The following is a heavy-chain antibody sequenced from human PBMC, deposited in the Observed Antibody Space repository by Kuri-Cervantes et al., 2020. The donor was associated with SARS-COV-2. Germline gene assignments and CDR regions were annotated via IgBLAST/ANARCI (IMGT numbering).Heavy chain of an antibody. D-gene: IGHD1-26*01. CDR1: GYSTSSGYY. Sequence: ESLKISCTVSGYSTSSGYYWGWIRQPPGKGLEWIGSIYHSGSTYYNPSLKSRVTISVDTSKNQFSLKLSSVTAADTAVYYCARSVGGGSYDPVEFDYFDYWGQGTLVTVSS. J-gene: IGHJ4*02. CDR3: ARSVGGGSYDPVEFDYFDY. V-gene: IGHV4-38-2*02. CDR2: IYHSGST.